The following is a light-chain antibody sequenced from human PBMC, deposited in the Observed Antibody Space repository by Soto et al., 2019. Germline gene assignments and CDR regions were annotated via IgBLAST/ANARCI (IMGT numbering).Light chain of an antibody. CDR1: QSVSGSY. Sequence: EIVLTQSPGTLSLSPGERATLSCRASQSVSGSYLSWFQQKPGQAPRLLIYGASSRATGIPDRFSGSGSGTDFTLTISRLEAEDFAVYYCQHYGRTPPYTFGQGTKLEIK. J-gene: IGKJ2*01. V-gene: IGKV3-20*01. CDR2: GAS. CDR3: QHYGRTPPYT.